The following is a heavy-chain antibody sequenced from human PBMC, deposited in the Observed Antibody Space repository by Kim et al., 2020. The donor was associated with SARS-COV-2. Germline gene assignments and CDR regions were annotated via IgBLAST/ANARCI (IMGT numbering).Heavy chain of an antibody. CDR3: ARSAIGGYYYGMDV. V-gene: IGHV3-30-3*01. CDR2: ISYDGSNK. D-gene: IGHD5-18*01. J-gene: IGHJ6*02. CDR1: GFSFSSYA. Sequence: GGSLRLSCAASGFSFSSYAIHWVRQAPGKGLEWVAVISYDGSNKYYADSVNGRFTISRDNSKNTLYLQMNSPRAEDTAVYYCARSAIGGYYYGMDVWGQGTTVTVSS.